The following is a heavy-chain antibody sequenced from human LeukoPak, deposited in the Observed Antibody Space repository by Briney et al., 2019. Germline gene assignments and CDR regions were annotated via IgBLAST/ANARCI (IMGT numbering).Heavy chain of an antibody. CDR2: IYPGDSDT. CDR1: GYSFTSYW. V-gene: IGHV5-51*01. CDR3: ATLGPGSLVRGPWGYFYY. D-gene: IGHD3-10*01. J-gene: IGHJ4*02. Sequence: PGGSLRLSCAASGYSFTSYWIGWVRQMPGKGLEWMGIIYPGDSDTRYSPSFQGQVSISADKSISTAYLQWSSLEASDTAMYYCATLGPGSLVRGPWGYFYYWGQGTLVTVSS.